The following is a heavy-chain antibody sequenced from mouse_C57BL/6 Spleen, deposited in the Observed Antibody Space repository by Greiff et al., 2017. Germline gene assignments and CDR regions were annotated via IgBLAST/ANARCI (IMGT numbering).Heavy chain of an antibody. V-gene: IGHV1-63*01. CDR3: ARQDSNYAWFAY. CDR1: GYTFTNYW. D-gene: IGHD2-5*01. Sequence: VQRVESGAELVRPGTSVKMSCKASGYTFTNYWIGWAKQRPGHGLEWIGDIYPGGGYTNYNEKFKGKATLTADKSSSTAYMQFSSLTSEDSAIYYCARQDSNYAWFAYWGQGTLVTVSA. J-gene: IGHJ3*01. CDR2: IYPGGGYT.